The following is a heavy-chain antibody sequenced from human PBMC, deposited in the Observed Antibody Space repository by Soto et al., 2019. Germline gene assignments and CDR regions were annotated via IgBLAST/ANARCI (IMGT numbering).Heavy chain of an antibody. V-gene: IGHV3-13*04. Sequence: EVQLVESGGGLVQPGGSLRLSCAASGFTFSSYDMHWVRQATGKGLEWVSAIGTAGDTYYPGSVKGRFTISRENAESSLYLQMNSLIAGDTAVYYCARGVGAYFDYWGQGALVTVSA. CDR1: GFTFSSYD. J-gene: IGHJ4*02. CDR2: IGTAGDT. CDR3: ARGVGAYFDY. D-gene: IGHD1-26*01.